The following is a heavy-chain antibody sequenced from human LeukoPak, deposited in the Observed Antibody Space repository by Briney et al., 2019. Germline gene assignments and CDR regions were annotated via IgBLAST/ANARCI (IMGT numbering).Heavy chain of an antibody. CDR1: GGSISSYY. D-gene: IGHD5-18*01. CDR2: IYYSGST. J-gene: IGHJ5*02. Sequence: PSETLSLTCTVSGGSISSYYWSWIRQPPGKGLEWIGYIYYSGSTNYNPSLKSRVTISVDTSKIQFSLKLSSVTAADTAVYYCARGERGYSYDLGDNWFDPWGQGTLVTVSS. V-gene: IGHV4-59*01. CDR3: ARGERGYSYDLGDNWFDP.